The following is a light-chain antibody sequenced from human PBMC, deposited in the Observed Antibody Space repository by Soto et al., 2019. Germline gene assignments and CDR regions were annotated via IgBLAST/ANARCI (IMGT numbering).Light chain of an antibody. J-gene: IGKJ1*01. CDR3: QQYYSTPRWT. CDR2: WAS. CDR1: QRVLYSSNNKNY. Sequence: DIVMTQSPDSLAVSLGERATINCKSSQRVLYSSNNKNYLAWYQQKPGQPPKLLIYWASTRESVVPDRFSGSGSGTDFTLTISSLQAEDVAVYYCQQYYSTPRWTFGQGNKVEIK. V-gene: IGKV4-1*01.